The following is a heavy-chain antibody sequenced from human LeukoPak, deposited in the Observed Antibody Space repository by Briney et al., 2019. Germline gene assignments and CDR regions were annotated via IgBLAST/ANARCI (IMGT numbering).Heavy chain of an antibody. Sequence: ASVKVSCKASGYTFTGYYMHWVRQAPGQGLEWMGRINPNSGGTNYAQKFQGRVTMTEDTSTDTAYMELSSLRSEDTAVYYCATGPPNYDYYYYYGMDVWGQGTTVTVSS. CDR2: INPNSGGT. CDR1: GYTFTGYY. D-gene: IGHD4/OR15-4a*01. CDR3: ATGPPNYDYYYYYGMDV. V-gene: IGHV1-2*06. J-gene: IGHJ6*02.